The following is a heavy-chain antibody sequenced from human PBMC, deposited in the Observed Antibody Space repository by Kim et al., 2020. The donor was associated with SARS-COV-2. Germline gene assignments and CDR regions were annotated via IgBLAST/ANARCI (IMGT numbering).Heavy chain of an antibody. CDR3: ARGGQGWELGF. CDR2: IYYSGST. J-gene: IGHJ4*02. Sequence: SETLSLTCTVSGGSISSYYWSWIRQPPGKGLEWIGYIYYSGSTNYNPSLKSRVTISVDTSKNQFSLKLSSVTAADTAVYYCARGGQGWELGFWGQGTLVTVSS. CDR1: GGSISSYY. D-gene: IGHD1-26*01. V-gene: IGHV4-59*01.